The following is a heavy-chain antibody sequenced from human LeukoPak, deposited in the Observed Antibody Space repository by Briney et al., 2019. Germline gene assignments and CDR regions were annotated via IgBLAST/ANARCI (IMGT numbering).Heavy chain of an antibody. CDR1: GGSISSYY. V-gene: IGHV4-59*01. D-gene: IGHD1-26*01. J-gene: IGHJ4*02. CDR3: ARGVGPSDY. CDR2: IYCSGST. Sequence: SETLSLTCTVSGGSISSYYWSWIRQPPGKGLEWIGYIYCSGSTNYNPSLKSRVTISVDTSKNQFSLKLSSVTAADTAVYYCARGVGPSDYWGQGTLVTVSS.